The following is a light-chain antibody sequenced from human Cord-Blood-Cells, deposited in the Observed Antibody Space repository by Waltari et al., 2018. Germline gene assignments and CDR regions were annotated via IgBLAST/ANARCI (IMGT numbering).Light chain of an antibody. CDR1: SSDVGGYNY. Sequence: QSALTQPASVSGSPGQSLTISCTGTSSDVGGYNYVSLYQQHPGKAPKLMIYDVSNRPSGVSNRFSGSKSGNTASLTISVLQAEDEADYYCSSYTSSSTLVFGGGTKLTVL. CDR3: SSYTSSSTLV. J-gene: IGLJ3*02. CDR2: DVS. V-gene: IGLV2-14*03.